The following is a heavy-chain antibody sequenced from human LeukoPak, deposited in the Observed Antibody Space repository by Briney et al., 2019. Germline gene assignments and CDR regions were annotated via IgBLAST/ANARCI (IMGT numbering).Heavy chain of an antibody. CDR1: GFTFSSYA. CDR2: SGSGGST. J-gene: IGHJ4*02. CDR3: AKSLGGDYGSGSYYVVFDS. Sequence: PGGSLRLSCAASGFTFSSYAMSWVRQAPGKGLEWVSASGSGGSTYYAGSVKGRFTISRDNSKNTLYLQMNSLRAEDTAVYYCAKSLGGDYGSGSYYVVFDSWGQGTLVTVSS. D-gene: IGHD3-10*01. V-gene: IGHV3-23*01.